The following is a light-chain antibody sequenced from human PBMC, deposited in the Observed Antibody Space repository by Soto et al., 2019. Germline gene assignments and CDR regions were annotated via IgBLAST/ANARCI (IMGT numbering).Light chain of an antibody. CDR2: AVS. Sequence: QSALTQPGSVSGSPGQSITIFCTGTSSDVGGYAYVSWYQQYPGKAPKLVISAVSNRPSGVSHRFSGSRSGNTASLTISGLQAEDEADYYCSSYTSNTTPVFGGGTKLTVL. CDR1: SSDVGGYAY. CDR3: SSYTSNTTPV. J-gene: IGLJ3*02. V-gene: IGLV2-14*01.